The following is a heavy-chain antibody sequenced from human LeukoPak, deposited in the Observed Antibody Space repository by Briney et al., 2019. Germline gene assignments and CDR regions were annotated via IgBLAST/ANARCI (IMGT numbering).Heavy chain of an antibody. V-gene: IGHV3-23*01. CDR2: ISNTGGST. Sequence: GGSLRLSCAASGFSFNTYTMSWVRQAPGKGLEWVSAISNTGGSTYYADSVKGRFTISRDKSKNTLSLQMNSLRAEDTAVYYCAQQVGYCSSGSCYFTYWGQGTLVTVSS. CDR1: GFSFNTYT. J-gene: IGHJ1*01. D-gene: IGHD2-15*01. CDR3: AQQVGYCSSGSCYFTY.